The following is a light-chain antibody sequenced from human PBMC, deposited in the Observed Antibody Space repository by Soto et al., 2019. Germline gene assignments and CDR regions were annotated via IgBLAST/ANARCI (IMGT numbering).Light chain of an antibody. V-gene: IGKV1-5*01. CDR2: DAS. J-gene: IGKJ1*01. CDR3: QQCDTCWT. CDR1: QSIPTW. Sequence: QITQSPSTLSASVEDSFTITCRASQSIPTWLAWYQQKPGKAPKLLIYDASSLETGVPSRFSGSGSGTEFTLTISSLQPDDFATYYCQQCDTCWTFDQGTKVDI.